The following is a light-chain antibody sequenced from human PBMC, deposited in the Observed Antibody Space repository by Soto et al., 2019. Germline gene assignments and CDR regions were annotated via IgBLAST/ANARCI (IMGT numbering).Light chain of an antibody. V-gene: IGKV1D-13*01. CDR2: DAS. Sequence: ALPFSQSPSSLSASFGARVTITFRASQGISSALAWYQQKPGKAPKLLIYDASTRATGIPARFSGSGSGTDFTLTISGLQSEDFAVYYCQQYNNWPQTFGQGTKVDIK. J-gene: IGKJ1*01. CDR3: QQYNNWPQT. CDR1: QGISSA.